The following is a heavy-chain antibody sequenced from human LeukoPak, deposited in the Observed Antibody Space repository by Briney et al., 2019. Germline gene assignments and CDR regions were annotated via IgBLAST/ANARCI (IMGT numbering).Heavy chain of an antibody. V-gene: IGHV4-59*01. CDR1: GGSISSYY. D-gene: IGHD1-1*01. CDR2: IYYSGST. Sequence: SETLSLTCTVSGGSISSYYWSWIRQPPGKGLEWIGYIYYSGSTNYNPSLKSRVTISVDTSKNQFSLKLTSVPAADTAVYYCASYKGGGTSYYYYYYLDVWGNGTTVTVSS. CDR3: ASYKGGGTSYYYYYYLDV. J-gene: IGHJ6*03.